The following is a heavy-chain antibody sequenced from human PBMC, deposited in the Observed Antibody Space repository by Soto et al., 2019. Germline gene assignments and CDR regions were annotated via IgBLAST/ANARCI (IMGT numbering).Heavy chain of an antibody. J-gene: IGHJ6*02. V-gene: IGHV1-69*13. D-gene: IGHD3-9*01. CDR2: IIPIFGTA. Sequence: SVKVSCKASGGTFSSYAISWVRQAPGQGLEWMGGIIPIFGTANYAQKFQGRVTITADESTSTAYMELSSLRSEDTAVYYCASSYYDILTGYPSNYYYYGMDVWGQGTAVTVSS. CDR1: GGTFSSYA. CDR3: ASSYYDILTGYPSNYYYYGMDV.